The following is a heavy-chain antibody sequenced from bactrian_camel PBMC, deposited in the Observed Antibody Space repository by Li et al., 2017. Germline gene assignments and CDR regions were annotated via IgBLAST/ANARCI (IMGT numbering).Heavy chain of an antibody. Sequence: DVQLVESGGGSVQAGGSLRLSCAYSGVTPRSSYCMGWFRQAPGQEREGVATIQPFSDAKYYADSVKGRFTISQDPTKNAVYLQMNSLKPEDTATYYCTTKGGWACGSWARKEDYNYWGQGTQVTVS. D-gene: IGHD5*01. CDR3: TTKGGWACGSWARKEDYNY. V-gene: IGHV3S31*01. CDR1: GVTPRSSYC. CDR2: IQPFSDAK. J-gene: IGHJ4*01.